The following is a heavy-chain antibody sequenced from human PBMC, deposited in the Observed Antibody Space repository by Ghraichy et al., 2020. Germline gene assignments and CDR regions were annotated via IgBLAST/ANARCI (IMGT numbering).Heavy chain of an antibody. D-gene: IGHD6-13*01. Sequence: SCAVYGGSFSGYYWSWIRQPPGKGLEWIGEINHSGSTNYNPSLKSRVTISVDTSKNQFSLKLSSVTAADTAVYYCAGEVYSSSGALDYWGQGTLVTVSS. CDR1: GGSFSGYY. V-gene: IGHV4-34*01. J-gene: IGHJ4*02. CDR2: INHSGST. CDR3: AGEVYSSSGALDY.